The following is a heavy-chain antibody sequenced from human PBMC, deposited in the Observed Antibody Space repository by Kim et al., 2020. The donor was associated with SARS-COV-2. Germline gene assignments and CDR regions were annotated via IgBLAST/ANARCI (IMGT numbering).Heavy chain of an antibody. V-gene: IGHV6-1*01. Sequence: SQTLSLTCAISGDSVSSNSAAWNWIRQSPSRGLEWLGRTYYRSKWYNDYAVSVKSRILIKPDTSKNHFSLQLNSVTPGDTAVYYCARDLSSGWYYFDYWGQGTLVTVSS. D-gene: IGHD6-19*01. CDR2: TYYRSKWYN. J-gene: IGHJ4*02. CDR3: ARDLSSGWYYFDY. CDR1: GDSVSSNSAA.